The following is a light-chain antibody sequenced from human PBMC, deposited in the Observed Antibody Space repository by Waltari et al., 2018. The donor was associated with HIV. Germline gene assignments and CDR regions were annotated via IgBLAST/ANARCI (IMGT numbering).Light chain of an antibody. Sequence: QSPLTQPASVSGSPGQSITIARRGTGSDLARFQSILWYHQYPGKAPRLIIYDVSHRPSGVSDRFSGSKSDNTASLTISGLQAEDEADYYCGSYSTTTTLGVFGGGTRLTVL. CDR3: GSYSTTTTLGV. V-gene: IGLV2-14*01. CDR1: GSDLARFQS. J-gene: IGLJ3*02. CDR2: DVS.